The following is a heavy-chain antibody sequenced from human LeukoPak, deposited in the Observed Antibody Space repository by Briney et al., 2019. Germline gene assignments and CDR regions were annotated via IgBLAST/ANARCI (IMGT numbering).Heavy chain of an antibody. D-gene: IGHD3-22*01. V-gene: IGHV1-8*01. CDR2: MNPNSANT. CDR3: ARRRSVDSRTCQH. J-gene: IGHJ1*01. CDR1: GYTFTSYD. Sequence: ASVKDSCKAAGYTFTSYDVNCVRQATGQGLVWMGWMNPNSANTGYAQKFQGRVTMTRNTSTSTAYTELSSLRSEDTAVYYCARRRSVDSRTCQHWGQGTLVTVSS.